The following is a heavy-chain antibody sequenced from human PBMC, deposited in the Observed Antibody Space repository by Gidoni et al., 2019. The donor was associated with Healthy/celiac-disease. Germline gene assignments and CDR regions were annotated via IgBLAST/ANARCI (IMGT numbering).Heavy chain of an antibody. V-gene: IGHV3-21*01. CDR3: ARVQLAIYWYFDL. D-gene: IGHD5-18*01. J-gene: IGHJ2*01. Sequence: EVQLVESGGGLVKLGGSLRLSCAASGFTFSSYRMNWDRQAPGKGLEWVSSISSSSSYIYDADSVKGRFTISRDNAKNSLYLQMNSLRAEDTAVYYCARVQLAIYWYFDLWGRGTLVTVSS. CDR2: ISSSSSYI. CDR1: GFTFSSYR.